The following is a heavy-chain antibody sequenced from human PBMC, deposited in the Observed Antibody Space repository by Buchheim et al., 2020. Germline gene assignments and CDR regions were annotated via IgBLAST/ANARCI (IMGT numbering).Heavy chain of an antibody. J-gene: IGHJ4*02. Sequence: QVQLVESGGGVVQPGRSLRLSCAASGFIFSSYGMHWVRQAPGKGLEWVAVISYDGSNKYYADSVKGRFTISRDNSKNTLYLQMNSLRAEDTAVYYCAKIQGDGYNSYFDYWGQGTL. CDR3: AKIQGDGYNSYFDY. CDR1: GFIFSSYG. D-gene: IGHD5-24*01. V-gene: IGHV3-30*18. CDR2: ISYDGSNK.